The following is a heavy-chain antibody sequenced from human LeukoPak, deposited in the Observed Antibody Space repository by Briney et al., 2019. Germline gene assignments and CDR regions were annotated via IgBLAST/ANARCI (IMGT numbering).Heavy chain of an antibody. CDR1: GYTFTSYY. CDR2: INPSGGST. Sequence: ASVKVSCKASGYTFTSYYMHWVRQAPGQGLEWMGIINPSGGSTSYAQKFQGRVTMTRDMSTSTVYMELSSLRSEDTAVYYCARDYYDSSGYYSAYNWFDPWGQGTLVTVSS. J-gene: IGHJ5*02. D-gene: IGHD3-22*01. V-gene: IGHV1-46*01. CDR3: ARDYYDSSGYYSAYNWFDP.